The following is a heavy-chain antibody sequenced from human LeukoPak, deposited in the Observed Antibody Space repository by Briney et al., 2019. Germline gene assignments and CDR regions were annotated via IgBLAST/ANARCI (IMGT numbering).Heavy chain of an antibody. V-gene: IGHV4-4*08. J-gene: IGHJ4*02. CDR1: VGAVSIDY. CDR3: ATGRWGVDY. CDR2: IYSSGSA. Sequence: SETLSLTCTVSVGAVSIDYWSWIRQPPGKGLEWMGDIYSSGSANYNPSLKSRVAVSIDTSKNQSSLNLSSVTAADTAVYYCATGRWGVDYWGQGTLVTVSS. D-gene: IGHD3-16*01.